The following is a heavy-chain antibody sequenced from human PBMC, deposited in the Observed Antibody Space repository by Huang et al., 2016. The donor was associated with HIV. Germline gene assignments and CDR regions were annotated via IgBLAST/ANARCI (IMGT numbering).Heavy chain of an antibody. CDR1: GYTFNNSD. Sequence: QIQLAQSGAEVKKPGASVKVSCKSSGYTFNNSDINCVRQAYGQGLGWQGWINTKGGNVGDTKKFQGRVAIVRNSSINTSYLEVTSLTSEDTAVYYCARGFGINYNHEAFDVWGQGTMVTVSS. V-gene: IGHV1-8*01. J-gene: IGHJ3*01. D-gene: IGHD3-10*01. CDR2: INTKGGNV. CDR3: ARGFGINYNHEAFDV.